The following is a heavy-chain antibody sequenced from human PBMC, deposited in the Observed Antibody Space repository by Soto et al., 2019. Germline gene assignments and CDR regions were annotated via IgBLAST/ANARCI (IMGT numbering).Heavy chain of an antibody. J-gene: IGHJ4*02. CDR3: ARDGPAADFDY. V-gene: IGHV3-53*01. CDR1: GFTVGSNY. CDR2: IYSEGTP. Sequence: EVQLVESGGGLTQPGVSLRLSCAASGFTVGSNYMSWVRQAPGKGLEWVSVIYSEGTPYYADSVKGRFTISRDNAKNSLYLQMNSLRAEDTAVYYCARDGPAADFDYWGQGSLVTVSS. D-gene: IGHD6-13*01.